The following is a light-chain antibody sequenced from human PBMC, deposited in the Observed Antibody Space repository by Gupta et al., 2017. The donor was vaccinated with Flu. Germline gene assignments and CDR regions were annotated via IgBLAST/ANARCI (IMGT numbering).Light chain of an antibody. CDR3: QQYYSTPPT. V-gene: IGKV4-1*01. Sequence: VMIQSPDSLAVSLVARATINCKSSQSVLYSSNNKNYLAWYQQKPGQPPKLLIYWASTRESGVPDRFSGSGSGTDFTLTISSLQAEDVAVYYCQQYYSTPPTFGQGTKVEIK. J-gene: IGKJ1*01. CDR2: WAS. CDR1: QSVLYSSNNKNY.